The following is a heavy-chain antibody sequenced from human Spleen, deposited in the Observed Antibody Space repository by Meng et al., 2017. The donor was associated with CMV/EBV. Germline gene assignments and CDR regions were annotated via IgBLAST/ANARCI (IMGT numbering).Heavy chain of an antibody. CDR3: AKAFRIAATSVADWFDP. D-gene: IGHD6-13*01. V-gene: IGHV3-23*01. J-gene: IGHJ5*02. CDR1: GFTFSSYA. Sequence: GESLKISCAASGFTFSSYAMSWVRQAPGKGLEWVSAISGSGGSTYYADSVKGRFIISRDNSKNTLYLQMNSLRAEDTAVYYCAKAFRIAATSVADWFDPWGQGTLVTVSS. CDR2: ISGSGGST.